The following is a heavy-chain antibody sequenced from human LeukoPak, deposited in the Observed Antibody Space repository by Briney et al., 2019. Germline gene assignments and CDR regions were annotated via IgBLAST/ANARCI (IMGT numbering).Heavy chain of an antibody. CDR1: GGSFSGNYY. CDR3: ARGRASSGWYYYMDV. V-gene: IGHV4-39*07. Sequence: SETLSLTCTVSGGSFSGNYYWGWIRQPPGKGLEWIGSIYSGGRIYYNPPLKSRVTISVDTSKNQFSLKLSSVTAADTAVYYCARGRASSGWYYYMDVWGKGTTVTASS. J-gene: IGHJ6*03. CDR2: IYSGGRI. D-gene: IGHD6-19*01.